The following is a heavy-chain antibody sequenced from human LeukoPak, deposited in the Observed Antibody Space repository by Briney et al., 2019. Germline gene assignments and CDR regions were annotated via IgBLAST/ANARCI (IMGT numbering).Heavy chain of an antibody. D-gene: IGHD2-2*01. CDR3: ARGAGRYCSSTSCYPDAFDI. Sequence: SGGSLRLSCAAASGFTVSSNYMSWVRQAPGKGLEWVSVIYGGGSTSYADSVKGRFTISRENAKNSLYLQMNSLRAGDTAVYYCARGAGRYCSSTSCYPDAFDIWGQGTMVTVSS. J-gene: IGHJ3*02. CDR1: GFTVSSNY. V-gene: IGHV3-66*01. CDR2: IYGGGST.